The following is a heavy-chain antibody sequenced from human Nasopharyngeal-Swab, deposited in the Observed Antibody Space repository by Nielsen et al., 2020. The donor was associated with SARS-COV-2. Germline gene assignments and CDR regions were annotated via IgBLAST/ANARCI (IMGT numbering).Heavy chain of an antibody. Sequence: GGSLRLSCAASGFTFSSYAMSWVRQAPGKGLEWVSIISGSGDTTYLADSVNDRFSISRDNTKNTLYLQMNSLRVEDTAVYYCAKAPYLRGLDVWGQGTTVTVSS. CDR2: ISGSGDTT. CDR1: GFTFSSYA. J-gene: IGHJ6*02. CDR3: AKAPYLRGLDV. D-gene: IGHD2-21*01. V-gene: IGHV3-23*01.